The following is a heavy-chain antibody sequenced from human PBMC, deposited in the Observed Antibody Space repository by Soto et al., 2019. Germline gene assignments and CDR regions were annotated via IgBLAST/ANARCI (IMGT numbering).Heavy chain of an antibody. Sequence: PAGSLRLSCAASGFTSEDYVMHWVRQAPEKGLEWDSGAHSNGDDIGYADSVKGRFSISRDNARNSLYLQMNSLRPEDTAVYYCASGPSSLGSWGQGTLVTVSS. V-gene: IGHV3-9*02. J-gene: IGHJ5*02. CDR1: GFTSEDYV. CDR2: AHSNGDDI. CDR3: ASGPSSLGS. D-gene: IGHD7-27*01.